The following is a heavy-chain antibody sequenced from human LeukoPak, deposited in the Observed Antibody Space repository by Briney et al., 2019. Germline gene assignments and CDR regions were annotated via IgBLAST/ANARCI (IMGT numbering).Heavy chain of an antibody. CDR3: ARGNFRGSPPRAWFDP. CDR2: IWYDGSNK. CDR1: GFTFSSYG. J-gene: IGHJ5*02. Sequence: PGRSLRLSCAASGFTFSSYGMHWVRQAPGKGLEWVAVIWYDGSNKYYADSVKGRFTISRDNSKNTLYLQMNSLRAEDTAVYYCARGNFRGSPPRAWFDPWGQGTLVTVSS. D-gene: IGHD3-16*01. V-gene: IGHV3-33*01.